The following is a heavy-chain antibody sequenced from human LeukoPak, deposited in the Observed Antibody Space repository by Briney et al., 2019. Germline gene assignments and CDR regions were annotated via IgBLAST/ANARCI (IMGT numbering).Heavy chain of an antibody. CDR3: ARTNYYFDN. CDR2: ISADGINA. V-gene: IGHV3-74*01. D-gene: IGHD1-1*01. CDR1: GFTFSSYW. J-gene: IGHJ4*02. Sequence: GGALRLSCAASGFTFSSYWIHWVRQAPGKGLVWVSRISADGINAHYADSVKGRFTISRDNAENTLYLQMNSLRAEDTALYYCARTNYYFDNWGQGSLVTVSS.